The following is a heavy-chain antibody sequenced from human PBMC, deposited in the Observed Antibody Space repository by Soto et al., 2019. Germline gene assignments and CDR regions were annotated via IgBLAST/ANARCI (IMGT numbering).Heavy chain of an antibody. CDR3: AKDRYIAAAGALDY. CDR2: ILANGDST. Sequence: PGGSLRLSCATSGITFSNKAMNWVRQAPGKGLEWVATILANGDSTYSADSVKGRFTISRDNSKNTLYLQMSSLRAEDTAVYYCAKDRYIAAAGALDYWGQGTLVTVSS. D-gene: IGHD6-13*01. CDR1: GITFSNKA. V-gene: IGHV3-23*01. J-gene: IGHJ4*02.